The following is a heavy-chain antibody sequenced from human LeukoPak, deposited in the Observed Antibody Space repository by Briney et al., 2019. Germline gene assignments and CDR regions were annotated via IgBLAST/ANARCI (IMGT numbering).Heavy chain of an antibody. CDR3: ASRPWGYFDY. Sequence: PSETLSLTCAVSGYSISSGYYWGWIRQPPGKGLEWIGSIYHGGSTYYNPSLKSRVTISVDTSKNQFSLKLSSVTAADTAVYYCASRPWGYFDYWGQGTLVTVSS. D-gene: IGHD3-16*01. CDR1: GYSISSGYY. CDR2: IYHGGST. J-gene: IGHJ4*02. V-gene: IGHV4-38-2*01.